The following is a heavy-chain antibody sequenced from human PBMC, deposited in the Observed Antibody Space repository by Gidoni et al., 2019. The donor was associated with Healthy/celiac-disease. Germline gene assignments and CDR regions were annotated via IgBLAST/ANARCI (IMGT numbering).Heavy chain of an antibody. CDR2: INSDGSST. CDR3: ARVAAAAKSHWYFDL. V-gene: IGHV3-74*01. Sequence: EVQLVESGGGLVQPGGSLRLSCAASGFTFSSYWMHWVRQAPGKGLVWVSRINSDGSSTSYADSVKGRFTISRDNAKNTLYLQMNSLRAEDTAVYYCARVAAAAKSHWYFDLWGRGTLVTVSS. CDR1: GFTFSSYW. D-gene: IGHD6-13*01. J-gene: IGHJ2*01.